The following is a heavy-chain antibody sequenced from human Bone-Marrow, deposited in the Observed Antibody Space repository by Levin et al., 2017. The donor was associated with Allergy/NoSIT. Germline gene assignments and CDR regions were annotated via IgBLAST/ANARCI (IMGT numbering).Heavy chain of an antibody. V-gene: IGHV3-7*04. CDR2: INGDGDKK. CDR3: VRDQRRADSQYNLFDP. Sequence: PGESLKISCVASGFTFSDYWMNWVRQSPGKGLEWVANINGDGDKKYYVDAVKGRFTISRDNAKNSLDLQLNSLRVEDSAVYYCVRDQRRADSQYNLFDPWGQGTLVAVSS. CDR1: GFTFSDYW. J-gene: IGHJ5*02. D-gene: IGHD1-14*01.